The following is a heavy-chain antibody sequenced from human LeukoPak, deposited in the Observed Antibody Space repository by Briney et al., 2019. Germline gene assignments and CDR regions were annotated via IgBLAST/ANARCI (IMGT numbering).Heavy chain of an antibody. V-gene: IGHV3-11*06. CDR1: GFTFSDYY. CDR2: ISSSSSYT. D-gene: IGHD3-10*01. J-gene: IGHJ4*02. CDR3: ARERRSWVRFDY. Sequence: GGSLRLSCAASGFTFSDYYMSWIRQAPGKGLEWVSYISSSSSYTNYADSVKGRFTISRDNAKNSLYLQMNSLRDEDTAVYYCARERRSWVRFDYWGQGTLVTVSS.